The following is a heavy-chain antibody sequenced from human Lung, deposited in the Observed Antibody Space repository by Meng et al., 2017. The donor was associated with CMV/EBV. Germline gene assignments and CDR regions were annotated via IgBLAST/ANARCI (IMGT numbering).Heavy chain of an antibody. CDR3: ARDSSGSYYGAFDI. V-gene: IGHV1-46*01. Sequence: ASVKVSCKASGYTFTNYFMHWVRQGPGQGLEWMGVINTGSGSTNYAQKFQGRVSMTRDTSTSTVYMEVSSLRSEDTAVYFCARDSSGSYYGAFDIWGRGTXVTVSS. CDR2: INTGSGST. CDR1: GYTFTNYF. D-gene: IGHD1-26*01. J-gene: IGHJ3*02.